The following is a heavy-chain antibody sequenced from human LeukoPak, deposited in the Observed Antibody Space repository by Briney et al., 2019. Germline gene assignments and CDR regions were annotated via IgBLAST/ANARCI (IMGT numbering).Heavy chain of an antibody. CDR3: ARDFSEYSGSYYSDY. CDR2: IYSGGST. D-gene: IGHD1-26*01. J-gene: IGHJ4*02. V-gene: IGHV3-53*01. Sequence: PGGSLRLSRAASGFTVSSNYMSWVRQAPGKGLEWVSVIYSGGSTYYADSVKGRFTISRDNSKNTLYLQMNSLRAEDTAVYYCARDFSEYSGSYYSDYWGQGTLVTVSS. CDR1: GFTVSSNY.